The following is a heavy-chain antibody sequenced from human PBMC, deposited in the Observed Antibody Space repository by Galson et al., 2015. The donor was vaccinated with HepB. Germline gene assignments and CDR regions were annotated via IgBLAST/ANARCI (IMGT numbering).Heavy chain of an antibody. CDR1: GYTFTSYY. CDR2: INPSGSST. V-gene: IGHV1-46*03. D-gene: IGHD2-2*01. Sequence: SVKVSCKASGYTFTSYYMHWVRQAPGQGLEWMGIINPSGSSTSYAQKFQGRVTMTRDTSTSTVYMELSSLRSEDTAVYYCARDYPQDIVVVPAGGYMDVWGKGTTVTVSS. CDR3: ARDYPQDIVVVPAGGYMDV. J-gene: IGHJ6*03.